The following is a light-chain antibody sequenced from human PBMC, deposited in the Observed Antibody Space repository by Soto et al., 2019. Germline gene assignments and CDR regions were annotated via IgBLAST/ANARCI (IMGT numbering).Light chain of an antibody. CDR1: SSDVGGYNY. Sequence: QSVLTQPASVSGSPGQSITISCTGTSSDVGGYNYVSWYQQHPGKAPKLMIYDVSNRPSGVSNRFSGSKSGKTASLTISGLQAEDEADYYCSSYTSSSTYVFGTGTRSPS. CDR2: DVS. J-gene: IGLJ1*01. V-gene: IGLV2-14*01. CDR3: SSYTSSSTYV.